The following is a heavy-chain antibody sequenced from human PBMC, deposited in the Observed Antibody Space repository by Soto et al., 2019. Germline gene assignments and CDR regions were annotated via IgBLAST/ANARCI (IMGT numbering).Heavy chain of an antibody. CDR2: IYYSGST. V-gene: IGHV4-59*08. CDR3: ATRHGGALDY. CDR1: GGSISSYY. D-gene: IGHD2-21*01. Sequence: QVQLQESGPGLVKPSETLSLTCTVSGGSISSYYWSWIRQPPGKGLEWIGYIYYSGSTNYNPSLKSRVTISVDTSKNQFSLKLSSVTAAYTAVYYCATRHGGALDYWGQGTLVTVSS. J-gene: IGHJ4*02.